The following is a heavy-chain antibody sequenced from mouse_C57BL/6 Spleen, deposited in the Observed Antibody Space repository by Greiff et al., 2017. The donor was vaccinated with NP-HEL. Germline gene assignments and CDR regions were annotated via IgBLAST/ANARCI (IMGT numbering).Heavy chain of an antibody. D-gene: IGHD2-4*01. Sequence: QVQLQQSGAELVRPGASVTLSCKASGYTFTDYEMHWVKQTPVHGLEWIGAIDPETGGTAYNQKFKGKAILTADKSSSTAYMELRSLTSEDSAVYYCTRSYYDYDGDFDYWGQGTTLTVSS. V-gene: IGHV1-15*01. CDR1: GYTFTDYE. J-gene: IGHJ2*01. CDR3: TRSYYDYDGDFDY. CDR2: IDPETGGT.